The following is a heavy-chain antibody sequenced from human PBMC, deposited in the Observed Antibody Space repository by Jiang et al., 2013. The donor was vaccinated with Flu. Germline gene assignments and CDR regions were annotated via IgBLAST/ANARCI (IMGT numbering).Heavy chain of an antibody. CDR2: IYYDGSNK. V-gene: IGHV3-33*08. D-gene: IGHD3-3*01. CDR3: ARGGYNFWSGYYSLRAGGGMDV. J-gene: IGHJ6*02. Sequence: VQLVESGGGVVQPGRSLRLSCAASGFTFRTYGMHWVRQAPGKGLEWVAVIYYDGSNKYFADSVKGRFTISRDNSKNTVFLQMNSLRTEDTAVYYCARGGYNFWSGYYSLRAGGGMDVWGQGTTVTVSS. CDR1: GFTFRTYG.